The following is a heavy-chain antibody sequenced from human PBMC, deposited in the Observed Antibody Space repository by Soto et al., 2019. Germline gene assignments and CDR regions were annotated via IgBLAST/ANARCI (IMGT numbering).Heavy chain of an antibody. J-gene: IGHJ4*02. CDR1: GFTFSTYA. Sequence: PGGSLRLSCAASGFTFSTYAMNWVRQFLGGGLEWVSYISSSSSAIDYADSVEGRFTVSRDNAKNSLYLQMNSLRDEDTAVYYCASDRSLGSNWYYYLESWGQGTLVTVSS. D-gene: IGHD3-16*01. CDR3: ASDRSLGSNWYYYLES. V-gene: IGHV3-48*02. CDR2: ISSSSSAI.